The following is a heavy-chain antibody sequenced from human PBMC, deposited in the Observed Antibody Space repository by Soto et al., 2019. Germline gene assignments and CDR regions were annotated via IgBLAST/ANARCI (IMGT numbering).Heavy chain of an antibody. V-gene: IGHV3-7*03. J-gene: IGHJ5*02. CDR2: IKQDGSEK. CDR3: ARTYYYDSSGYGP. D-gene: IGHD3-22*01. Sequence: GGSLRLSCAASGFTFSSYWMSWVRQAPGKGLEWVANIKQDGSEKYYVDSVKGRFTISRDNAKNSLYLQMNSLRAEDTAVYYCARTYYYDSSGYGPWGQGTLVTVSS. CDR1: GFTFSSYW.